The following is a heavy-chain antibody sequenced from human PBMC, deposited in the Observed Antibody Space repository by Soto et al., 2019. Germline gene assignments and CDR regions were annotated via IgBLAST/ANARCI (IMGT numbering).Heavy chain of an antibody. V-gene: IGHV3-30-3*01. CDR2: ISDDGSNK. Sequence: QVQLVESGGGVVQPGRSLRLSCAASGFTFSSYAMHWVRQAPGKGLEWVAVISDDGSNKYYADSVKGRFTISRDNSKNTLYLQMNSLRAEDTAVYYCVRNNYYDSSGVENWFDPWGQGTLVTVSS. J-gene: IGHJ5*02. CDR1: GFTFSSYA. D-gene: IGHD3-22*01. CDR3: VRNNYYDSSGVENWFDP.